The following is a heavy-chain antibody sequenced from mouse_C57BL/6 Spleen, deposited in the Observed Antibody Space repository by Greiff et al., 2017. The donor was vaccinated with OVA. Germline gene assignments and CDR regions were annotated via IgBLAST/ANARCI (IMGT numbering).Heavy chain of an antibody. J-gene: IGHJ2*01. CDR3: VREGSHFDY. CDR2: IRSKSNNYAT. Sequence: EVQVVESGGGLVQPKGSLKLSCAASGFSFNTYAMNWVRQAPGKGLEWVARIRSKSNNYATYYADSVKDRFTISRDDSESMLYLQMNNLKTEDTAMYYCVREGSHFDYWGQGTTLTVSS. V-gene: IGHV10-1*01. CDR1: GFSFNTYA.